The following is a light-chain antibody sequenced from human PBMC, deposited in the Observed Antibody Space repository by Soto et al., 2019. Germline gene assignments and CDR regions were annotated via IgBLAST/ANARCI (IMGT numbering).Light chain of an antibody. CDR1: SSNIGAGYD. J-gene: IGLJ2*01. V-gene: IGLV1-40*01. CDR2: GNS. CDR3: QSYDSSLSGV. Sequence: QSVLTQPPSVSGAPGQRVTISCTGSSSNIGAGYDVHWYQQLPGTAPKLLISGNSNRPSGVPDRFSGSKSGTSASLAITGLQAEDEADYYCQSYDSSLSGVFGGGTKLTV.